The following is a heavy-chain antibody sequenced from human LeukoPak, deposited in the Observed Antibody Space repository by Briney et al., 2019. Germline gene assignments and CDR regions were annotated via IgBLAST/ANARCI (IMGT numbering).Heavy chain of an antibody. CDR3: ARSGTYQYSSTSDY. D-gene: IGHD6-13*01. J-gene: IGHJ4*02. CDR2: IDHSGTT. Sequence: SETLSLTCAVYGASFRNYYWSWIRQTPGKGLEWIGEIDHSGTTNYNPSLKSRVTISLDTSKNQFSLKVTSVTAADTAVYYCARSGTYQYSSTSDYWGQGTLVTV. V-gene: IGHV4-34*01. CDR1: GASFRNYY.